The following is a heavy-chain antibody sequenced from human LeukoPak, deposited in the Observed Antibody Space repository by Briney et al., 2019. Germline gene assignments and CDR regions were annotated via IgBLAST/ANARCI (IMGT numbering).Heavy chain of an antibody. V-gene: IGHV1-8*01. J-gene: IGHJ4*02. CDR3: ARGIAAAGTGYLDY. CDR1: GYTFTSYD. Sequence: EASVKVSCKASGYTFTSYDINWVRQATGQGLEWMGWMNPNSGNTGYAQKFQGRVTITADKSTSTAYMELSSLRSEDTAVYYCARGIAAAGTGYLDYWGQGTLVTVSS. CDR2: MNPNSGNT. D-gene: IGHD6-13*01.